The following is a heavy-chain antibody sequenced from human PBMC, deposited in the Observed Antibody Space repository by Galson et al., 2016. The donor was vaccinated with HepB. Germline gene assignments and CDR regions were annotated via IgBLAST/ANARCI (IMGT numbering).Heavy chain of an antibody. J-gene: IGHJ4*02. CDR1: GFSFSSYP. CDR2: LTTNGDDP. V-gene: IGHV3-64*04. D-gene: IGHD3-3*01. Sequence: SLRLSCAASGFSFSSYPMHWVRQAPGKGLEDVSGLTTNGDDPKYADSVKGRFTISRHNSKNTLFLQLNTLRADDTAAYYCGLGQDEMPTIFDFWGQGALVTVSS. CDR3: GLGQDEMPTIFDF.